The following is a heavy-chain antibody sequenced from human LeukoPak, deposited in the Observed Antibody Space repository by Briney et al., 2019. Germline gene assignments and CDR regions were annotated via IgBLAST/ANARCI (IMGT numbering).Heavy chain of an antibody. J-gene: IGHJ5*02. CDR3: ARGPVGLSALDA. D-gene: IGHD2-15*01. V-gene: IGHV3-74*01. CDR2: VDSDGSGT. CDR1: GFTFRNYW. Sequence: GRSLRLSCAASGFTFRNYWMHWVRQAPGKGLEWVSRVDSDGSGTVYPDPVKGRFTISRDNGQNTLFLQMNSLRVEDTAVYFCARGPVGLSALDAWGQGVLVTVSP.